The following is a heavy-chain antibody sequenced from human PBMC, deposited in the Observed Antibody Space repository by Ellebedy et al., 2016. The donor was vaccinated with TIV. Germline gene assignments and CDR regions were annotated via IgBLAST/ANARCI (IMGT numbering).Heavy chain of an antibody. CDR3: VRETSGFSGYGDFDY. CDR2: SSGGSSDV. D-gene: IGHD5-12*01. V-gene: IGHV3-69-1*01. CDR1: GFTFSDHY. Sequence: GESLKISXAASGFTFSDHYMNWVRQAPGKGLEWVSSSSGGSSDVYFADSVKGRFNISRDNAKTSLYLQMNSLRVDDTAVYYCVRETSGFSGYGDFDYWGHGVQVTVSS. J-gene: IGHJ4*01.